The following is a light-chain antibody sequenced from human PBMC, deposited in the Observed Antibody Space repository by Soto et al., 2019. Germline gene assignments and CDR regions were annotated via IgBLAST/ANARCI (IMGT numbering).Light chain of an antibody. J-gene: IGKJ1*01. Sequence: AIQMTQSPSSLSASVGDRVTITFGASQGISSYLAWYQQKPGKAPKLLIYAASTLQSGVPSRFSGSGSGTDFTLTISCLQSEDFATYYCQQYYSYPWTFGQGTKVDI. CDR3: QQYYSYPWT. V-gene: IGKV1-8*01. CDR2: AAS. CDR1: QGISSY.